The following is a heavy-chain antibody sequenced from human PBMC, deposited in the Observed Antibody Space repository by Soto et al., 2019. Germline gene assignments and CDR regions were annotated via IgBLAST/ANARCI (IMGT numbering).Heavy chain of an antibody. CDR2: ISSNGGTT. D-gene: IGHD3-10*01. CDR1: GFTFSSYD. J-gene: IGHJ4*02. Sequence: EVQLAESGGGMVQPGGSLRLSCVASGFTFSSYDMHWVRQAPGKGLEYVSSISSNGGTTYYGNSVKGRSTISRDNSKNTLYLQMGSLRLEDMAVYYCVRRVSGNSDYWGQGTLVTVSS. CDR3: VRRVSGNSDY. V-gene: IGHV3-64*01.